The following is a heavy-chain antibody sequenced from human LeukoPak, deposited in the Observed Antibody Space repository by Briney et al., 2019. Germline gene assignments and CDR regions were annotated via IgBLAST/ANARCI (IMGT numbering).Heavy chain of an antibody. Sequence: KPSETLSLTCAVYGGSFSGYYWSWIRQPPGKGLEWIGEINHSGSTNYNPSLKSRVTISVDTSKNQFSLKLSSVTAADTAVYYCARVGRYYDFWSGYLRYNWFDPWGQGTLVTVSS. CDR2: INHSGST. V-gene: IGHV4-34*01. D-gene: IGHD3-3*01. J-gene: IGHJ5*02. CDR3: ARVGRYYDFWSGYLRYNWFDP. CDR1: GGSFSGYY.